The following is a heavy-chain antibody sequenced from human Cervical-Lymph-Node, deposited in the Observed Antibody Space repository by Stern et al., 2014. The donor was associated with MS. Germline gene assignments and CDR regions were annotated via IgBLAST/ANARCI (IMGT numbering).Heavy chain of an antibody. CDR1: GFTFSSHD. CDR3: AREPATPGNWYFDL. J-gene: IGHJ2*01. Sequence: EVQLVESGGGLVQPGGSLRLSCAASGFTFSSHDMHWVRQVTGRGLEWVSGIDTAGATYYPGSVKGRFTISRENAKGSLYLQMNSLRAGDTAVYYCAREPATPGNWYFDLWGRGTLVTVSS. CDR2: IDTAGAT. V-gene: IGHV3-13*01.